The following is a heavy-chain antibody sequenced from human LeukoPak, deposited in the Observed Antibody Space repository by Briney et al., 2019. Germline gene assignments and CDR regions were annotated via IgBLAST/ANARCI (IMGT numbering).Heavy chain of an antibody. CDR1: GFTFSSNV. V-gene: IGHV3-64*01. CDR3: ARSGIAVVGNYYYYMDV. CDR2: ISSNGGST. Sequence: GGSLRLSCAASGFTFSSNVMHWVRQAPGKGLEYVSAISSNGGSTYYANSVKGRFTISRDNSKNTLYLQMGSLRAEDMGVYYCARSGIAVVGNYYYYMDVWGKGTTVTVSS. J-gene: IGHJ6*03. D-gene: IGHD6-19*01.